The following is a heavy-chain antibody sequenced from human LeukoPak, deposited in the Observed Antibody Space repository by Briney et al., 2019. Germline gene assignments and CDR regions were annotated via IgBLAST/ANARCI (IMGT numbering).Heavy chain of an antibody. CDR1: RYTLTGYY. CDR2: INPSSGDT. J-gene: IGHJ4*02. V-gene: IGHV1-2*02. CDR3: AKNPYEYYFDY. Sequence: ASVTVSCKASRYTLTGYYMHWVRLAPGQGLEWMGWINPSSGDTNYAQKFQGRVTMTRDTSISTAYMELSRLRSDDTAVYYCAKNPYEYYFDYWGQGTLVTVSS. D-gene: IGHD5-12*01.